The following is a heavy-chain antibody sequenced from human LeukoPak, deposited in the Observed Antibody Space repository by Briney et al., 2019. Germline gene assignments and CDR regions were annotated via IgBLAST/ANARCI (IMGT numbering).Heavy chain of an antibody. CDR2: INPNSGGT. D-gene: IGHD3-10*01. J-gene: IGHJ4*02. Sequence: ASVKVSCKATGYTFTGYYMHWVRQAPGQGLEWVGMINPNSGGTNNAQKFHGRVTITTDTSISTAYMELRRLRSDVTAVNYCARDRVTMVRGAHRGLDYWGQGTLVTVSS. CDR3: ARDRVTMVRGAHRGLDY. V-gene: IGHV1-2*02. CDR1: GYTFTGYY.